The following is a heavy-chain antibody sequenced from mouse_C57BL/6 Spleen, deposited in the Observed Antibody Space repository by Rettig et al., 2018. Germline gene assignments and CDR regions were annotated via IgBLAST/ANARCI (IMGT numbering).Heavy chain of an antibody. Sequence: YNQKFKGKATLTVNKSSSTAYMELRSLTSEDSAVYYCASSVLGFDYWGQGTTLTVSS. D-gene: IGHD4-1*01. V-gene: IGHV1-22*01. J-gene: IGHJ2*01. CDR3: ASSVLGFDY.